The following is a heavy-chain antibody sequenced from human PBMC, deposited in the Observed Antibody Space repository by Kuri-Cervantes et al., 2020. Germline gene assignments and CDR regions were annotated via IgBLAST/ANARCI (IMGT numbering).Heavy chain of an antibody. CDR3: AGEVTNRGY. J-gene: IGHJ4*02. CDR1: GGSFSGNY. V-gene: IGHV4-34*01. Sequence: GSLRLSCAVYGGSFSGNYWSWIRQPPGKGLEWIGEISHGGSTSYNPSLKSRVTISTDTSKNQFSLQLSSVTAADTAVYYCAGEVTNRGYWGQGTLVTVSS. D-gene: IGHD2-21*02. CDR2: ISHGGST.